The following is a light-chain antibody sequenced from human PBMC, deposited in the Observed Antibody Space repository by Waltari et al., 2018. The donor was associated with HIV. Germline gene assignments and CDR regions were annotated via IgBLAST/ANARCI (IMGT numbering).Light chain of an antibody. CDR3: QQYFSPPPLT. CDR1: QAISNS. CDR2: AAS. V-gene: IGKV1-NL1*01. J-gene: IGKJ4*01. Sequence: IQMTQSPPSLSASVGARVTITCRPSQAISNSLAWYQQKPGKAPKLLLYAASRLESGVPSRFSGSRSGTDYALTISSLQPEDFAVYYCQQYFSPPPLTFGGGTKVEIK.